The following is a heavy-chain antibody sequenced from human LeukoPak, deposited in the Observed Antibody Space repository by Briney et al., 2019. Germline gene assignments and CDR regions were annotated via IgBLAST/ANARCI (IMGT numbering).Heavy chain of an antibody. V-gene: IGHV1-46*01. CDR3: AREGFPPKISDFWSGLGPYYYYGMDV. CDR1: GYTFTSYY. CDR2: INPSGGST. Sequence: ASVKVSCKASGYTFTSYYMHWVRQAPGQGLEWMGIINPSGGSTSYTQKFQGRVTMARDTSTSTVYMELSSLRSEDTAVYYCAREGFPPKISDFWSGLGPYYYYGMDVWGQGTTVTVSS. J-gene: IGHJ6*02. D-gene: IGHD3-3*01.